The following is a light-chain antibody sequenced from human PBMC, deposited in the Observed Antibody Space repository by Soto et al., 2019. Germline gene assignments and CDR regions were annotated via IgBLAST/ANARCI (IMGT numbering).Light chain of an antibody. Sequence: DIVMTHSPDSLAVSLGERATINFKSSQSVLYSSNNNNYLAWYQQKPGQPPKXLIYRASTRVSGVPERFSGSGSGTDFTLTINSLPAEDVAVYYCQQYYTTPLTFGGGTKVDIK. J-gene: IGKJ4*01. V-gene: IGKV4-1*01. CDR3: QQYYTTPLT. CDR2: RAS. CDR1: QSVLYSSNNNNY.